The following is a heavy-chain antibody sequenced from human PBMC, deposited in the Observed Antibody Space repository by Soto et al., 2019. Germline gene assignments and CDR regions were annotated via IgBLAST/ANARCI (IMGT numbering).Heavy chain of an antibody. CDR2: IYHSGST. Sequence: TLCHTFAVSDGVISGGGYSSNRIRQPPGKGLEWIGYIYHSGSTYYNPSLKSRVTISVDRSKNQFSLKLSSVTAADTAVYYWAAGGGLPRYYWGQGTLVTVSS. J-gene: IGHJ4*02. D-gene: IGHD5-12*01. CDR1: DGVISGGGYS. CDR3: AAGGGLPRYY. V-gene: IGHV4-30-2*01.